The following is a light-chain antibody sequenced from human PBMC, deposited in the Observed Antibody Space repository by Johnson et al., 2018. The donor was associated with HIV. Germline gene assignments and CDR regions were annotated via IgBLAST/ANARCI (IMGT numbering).Light chain of an antibody. CDR3: GTWDSSLIAGCYFYV. V-gene: IGLV1-51*01. CDR1: SSNIGNSY. CDR2: DNN. Sequence: QSALTQPPSVSAAPGQKVTISCSGSSSNIGNSYVSWYQQLPGTAPKLLIYDNNKRPSGIPARLSGSKSGTSDTLGITGLWTGDADDYYCGTWDSSLIAGCYFYVFGTGTKVTVL. J-gene: IGLJ1*01.